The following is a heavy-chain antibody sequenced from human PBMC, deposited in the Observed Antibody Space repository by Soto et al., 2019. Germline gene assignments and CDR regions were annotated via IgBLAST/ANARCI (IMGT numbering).Heavy chain of an antibody. CDR3: AKDYTVTTKYHIFDY. Sequence: GGSLRLSCAASGFTFSSYAMSWVRQAPGKGLEWVSAISGSGGSTYYADSVKGRFTISRDNSKNTLYLQMNSLRAEDTAVYYCAKDYTVTTKYHIFDYWGQGTLVTISS. CDR2: ISGSGGST. V-gene: IGHV3-23*01. D-gene: IGHD4-17*01. CDR1: GFTFSSYA. J-gene: IGHJ4*02.